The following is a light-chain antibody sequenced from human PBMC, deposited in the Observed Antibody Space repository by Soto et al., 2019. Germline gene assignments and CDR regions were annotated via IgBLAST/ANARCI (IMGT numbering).Light chain of an antibody. J-gene: IGKJ4*01. V-gene: IGKV1-12*01. CDR2: RAS. CDR3: QQTTTFPLT. Sequence: DIPMTQSPSSVSASVGDRVTITCRASQGITSRLAWYQQKPGKAPKLLIYRASNLQSGVPSRFSGSGSGTDFTLTISGLQPADFATYYCQQTTTFPLTFGGGTKVEIK. CDR1: QGITSR.